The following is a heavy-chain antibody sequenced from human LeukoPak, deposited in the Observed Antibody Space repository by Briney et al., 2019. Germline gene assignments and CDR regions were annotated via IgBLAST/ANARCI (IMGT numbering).Heavy chain of an antibody. Sequence: SETLSLTCAVYGGSFSGYYWSWIRQPPGKGLEWIGEINHSGSTNYNPSLKSRVTTSVDTSKNQFSLKLSSVTAADTAVYYCARFRSGYYYYGMDVWGQGTTVTVSS. D-gene: IGHD3-3*01. V-gene: IGHV4-34*01. CDR2: INHSGST. J-gene: IGHJ6*02. CDR3: ARFRSGYYYYGMDV. CDR1: GGSFSGYY.